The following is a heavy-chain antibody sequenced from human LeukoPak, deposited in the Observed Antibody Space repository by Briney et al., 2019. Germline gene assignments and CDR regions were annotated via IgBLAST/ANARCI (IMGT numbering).Heavy chain of an antibody. J-gene: IGHJ2*01. CDR3: AKDGGYYDSSGYPRYWYFDL. V-gene: IGHV3-21*04. Sequence: PGGSLRLSCAASGFTFSSYSMNWVRQAPGKGLEWLSSISSSSSYIYYADSVKGRFTISRDNSKNTLYLQMNSLRAEDTAVYYCAKDGGYYDSSGYPRYWYFDLWGRGTLVTVSS. CDR1: GFTFSSYS. CDR2: ISSSSSYI. D-gene: IGHD3-22*01.